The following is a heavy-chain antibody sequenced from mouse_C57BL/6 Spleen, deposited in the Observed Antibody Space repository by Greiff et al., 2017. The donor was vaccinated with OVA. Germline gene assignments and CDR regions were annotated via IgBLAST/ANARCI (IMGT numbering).Heavy chain of an antibody. CDR3: ARDKDYSNPYYSEY. V-gene: IGHV1-55*01. Sequence: VQLQQPGAELVKPGASVKMSCKASGYTFTSYWITWVKQRPGQGLEWIGDIYPGSGSTNYNEKFKSKATLTVDTSSSTAYMHRSSLTSEDSAVYYCARDKDYSNPYYSEYWGQGTTLTVSS. CDR2: IYPGSGST. J-gene: IGHJ2*01. CDR1: GYTFTSYW. D-gene: IGHD2-5*01.